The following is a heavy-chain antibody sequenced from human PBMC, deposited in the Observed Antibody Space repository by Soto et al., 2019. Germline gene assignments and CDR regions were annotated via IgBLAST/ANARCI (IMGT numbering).Heavy chain of an antibody. J-gene: IGHJ5*02. CDR1: GYTFTSYG. D-gene: IGHD6-13*01. CDR2: ISAYNGNT. Sequence: ASVKVSCKASGYTFTSYGISWVRQAPGQGLEWMGWISAYNGNTNYAQKLQGRVTMTTDTSTSTAYMELRSLRSDDTAVYYCARWGIAAAGTSRAWFDPWGQGTLVTVSS. CDR3: ARWGIAAAGTSRAWFDP. V-gene: IGHV1-18*04.